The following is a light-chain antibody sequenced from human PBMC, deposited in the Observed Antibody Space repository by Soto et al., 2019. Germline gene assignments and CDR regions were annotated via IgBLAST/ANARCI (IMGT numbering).Light chain of an antibody. Sequence: ESVLTQSPGTLSLSPGERATLSCRASQGVSSSYLAWYQQKPGQAPRLLIYVASSRDTGIPDRFSGSGSGTGFTLTISRLEPEDFAVYSCQQYGSSPPNTFGQGTKLEIK. CDR2: VAS. CDR1: QGVSSSY. J-gene: IGKJ2*01. CDR3: QQYGSSPPNT. V-gene: IGKV3-20*01.